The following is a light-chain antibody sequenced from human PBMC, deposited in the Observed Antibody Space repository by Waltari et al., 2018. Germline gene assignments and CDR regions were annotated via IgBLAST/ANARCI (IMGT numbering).Light chain of an antibody. J-gene: IGKJ2*01. CDR1: QGISNS. V-gene: IGKV1-39*01. Sequence: DIQMTQPPSSLSASVGDIVTFTCRASQGISNSLVWFQQKPGKPPRLLIYGASHLQTGVPSRFSGSGSGTDFSVTISSLQPEDFATYYCQQSYSHPYTFGQGTKVEIK. CDR3: QQSYSHPYT. CDR2: GAS.